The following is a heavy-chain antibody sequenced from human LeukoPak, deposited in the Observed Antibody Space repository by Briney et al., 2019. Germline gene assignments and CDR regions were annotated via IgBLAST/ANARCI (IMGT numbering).Heavy chain of an antibody. J-gene: IGHJ3*02. V-gene: IGHV3-21*01. Sequence: GGSLRLSSAASGFTFSSYSMNWVRQAPGKGLEWVSSISSSSSYIYYADSVKGRFTISRDNSKNTLYLQMNSLRAEDTAVYYCAKDSGRCDSSGYYSGDAFDIWGQGTMVTVSS. D-gene: IGHD3-22*01. CDR1: GFTFSSYS. CDR3: AKDSGRCDSSGYYSGDAFDI. CDR2: ISSSSSYI.